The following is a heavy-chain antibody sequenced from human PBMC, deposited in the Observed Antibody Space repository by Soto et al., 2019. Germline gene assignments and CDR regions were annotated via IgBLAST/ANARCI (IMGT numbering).Heavy chain of an antibody. CDR3: ARDRVIRSTSLAHWFDP. Sequence: QVQLVESGPGLVKPSQTLSLTCTVSSGSITSDGYYWSWLRQSPGKGLEWIGYIYNNGRTYYNPSLESHVSISIDTPNHQFSLTLRSVTAADTAVYYCARDRVIRSTSLAHWFDPWGQGAQVTVSS. V-gene: IGHV4-31*01. J-gene: IGHJ5*02. D-gene: IGHD3-10*01. CDR2: IYNNGRT. CDR1: SGSITSDGYY.